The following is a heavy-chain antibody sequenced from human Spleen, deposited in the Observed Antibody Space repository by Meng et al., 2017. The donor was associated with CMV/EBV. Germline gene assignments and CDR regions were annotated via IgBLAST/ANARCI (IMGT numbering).Heavy chain of an antibody. CDR1: GDSISSGPYA. V-gene: IGHV4-30-2*01. D-gene: IGHD5-24*01. CDR2: IYSTGTT. CDR3: ARGRRDGYHHYYCDH. J-gene: IGHJ4*02. Sequence: GDSISSGPYAWSWIRQPPGKGLEWLGYIYSTGTTYDNPSLKSRVTISVDRFKNQFSLKLSSVTAADTAVYYCARGRRDGYHHYYCDHWGQGILVTVSS.